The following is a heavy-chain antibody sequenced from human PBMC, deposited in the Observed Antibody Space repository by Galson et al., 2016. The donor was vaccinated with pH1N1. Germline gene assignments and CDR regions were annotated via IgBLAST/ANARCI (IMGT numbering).Heavy chain of an antibody. CDR3: AHTLYGDYVGWFDP. J-gene: IGHJ5*02. D-gene: IGHD4-17*01. Sequence: PALVKPTQTLTLTRTFSGFSLRTSGVGVGWIRQPPGKALEWLALIYWNDDKRYSPSLKSRLTITKDTSKNQVVLTMTHMNPVDTPTYYCAHTLYGDYVGWFDPWCQGTLVTVSS. V-gene: IGHV2-5*01. CDR2: IYWNDDK. CDR1: GFSLRTSGVG.